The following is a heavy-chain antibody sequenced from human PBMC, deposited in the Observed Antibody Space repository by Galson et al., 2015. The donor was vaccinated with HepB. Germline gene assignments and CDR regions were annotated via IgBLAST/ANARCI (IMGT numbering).Heavy chain of an antibody. J-gene: IGHJ1*01. CDR1: GDSVSSNSAA. CDR2: TYYRSKWYN. Sequence: CAISGDSVSSNSAAWNWIRQSPSRGLEWLGRTYYRSKWYNDYAVSVKSRITINPDTSKNQFSLQLNSVTPEDTAVYYCARDQWKGSSGFEYFQHWGQGTLVTVSS. CDR3: ARDQWKGSSGFEYFQH. V-gene: IGHV6-1*01. D-gene: IGHD6-19*01.